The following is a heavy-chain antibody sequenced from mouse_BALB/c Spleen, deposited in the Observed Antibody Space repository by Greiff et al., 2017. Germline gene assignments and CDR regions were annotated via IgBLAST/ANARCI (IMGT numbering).Heavy chain of an antibody. J-gene: IGHJ1*01. D-gene: IGHD1-1*01. CDR2: ILPGSGST. V-gene: IGHV1-9*01. Sequence: QVQLQQSGAELMKPGASVKISCKATGYTFSSYWIEWVKQRPGHGLEWIGEILPGSGSTNYNEKFKGKATFTADTSSNTAYMQLSSLTSEDSAVYYCARSGYGSSYYWYFDVWGAGTTVTVSS. CDR1: GYTFSSYW. CDR3: ARSGYGSSYYWYFDV.